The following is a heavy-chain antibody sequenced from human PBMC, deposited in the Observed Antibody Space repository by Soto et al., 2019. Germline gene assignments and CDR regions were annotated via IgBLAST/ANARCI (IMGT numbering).Heavy chain of an antibody. D-gene: IGHD2-2*01. CDR1: GGSISSYY. V-gene: IGHV4-59*01. Sequence: PXETLSLTCTVSGGSISSYYWSWIRQPPGKGLEWIGYIYYSGSTNYNPSLKSRVTISVDTSKNQFSLKLSSVTAADTAVYYCAGGGGCSSNSCRRNWFDPWGQGTLVTVSS. CDR3: AGGGGCSSNSCRRNWFDP. J-gene: IGHJ5*02. CDR2: IYYSGST.